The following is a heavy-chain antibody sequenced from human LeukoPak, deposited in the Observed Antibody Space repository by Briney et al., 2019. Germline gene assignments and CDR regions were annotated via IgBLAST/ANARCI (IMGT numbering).Heavy chain of an antibody. CDR2: ISVSGGST. D-gene: IGHD4-23*01. CDR1: GLTFTSYA. Sequence: PGGSLRPSCAASGLTFTSYAMSWVRQAQGKGLGWVSAISVSGGSTYYADSVKGRFTISRDNSKNTVYLQMNSLRAEDTAVYYCAKVHGGNSDAFDYWRQGTLVTVSS. J-gene: IGHJ4*02. CDR3: AKVHGGNSDAFDY. V-gene: IGHV3-23*01.